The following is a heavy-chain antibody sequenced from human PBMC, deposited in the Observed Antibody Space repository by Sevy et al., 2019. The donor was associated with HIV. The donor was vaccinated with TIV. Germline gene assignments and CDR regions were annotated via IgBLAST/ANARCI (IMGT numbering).Heavy chain of an antibody. V-gene: IGHV3-48*03. Sequence: GGSLRLSCVDSTFTFSRYDMNWVRQAPGKGLEWLAYISSYDGTIYYADSVKGRFTISRDNAKNSLYLHMNSLRVEDTAVYYCARESLGVRLYYMDVWGIGTTVTVSS. CDR1: TFTFSRYD. CDR2: ISSYDGTI. D-gene: IGHD2-21*01. J-gene: IGHJ6*03. CDR3: ARESLGVRLYYMDV.